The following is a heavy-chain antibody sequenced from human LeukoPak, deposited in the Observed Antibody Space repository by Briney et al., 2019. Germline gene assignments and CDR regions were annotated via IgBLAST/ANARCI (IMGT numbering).Heavy chain of an antibody. CDR1: GFTFSSYA. D-gene: IGHD3-22*01. V-gene: IGHV3-64*04. Sequence: GGSLRLSCSASGFTFSSYAMHWVRQAPGKGLEYVSAISSNGGSTYYADSVKGRFTISRDNSKNTLYLQMNSLRAEDTAVYYCARGYYYDSGPDAFDIWGQGTMVTVSS. J-gene: IGHJ3*02. CDR2: ISSNGGST. CDR3: ARGYYYDSGPDAFDI.